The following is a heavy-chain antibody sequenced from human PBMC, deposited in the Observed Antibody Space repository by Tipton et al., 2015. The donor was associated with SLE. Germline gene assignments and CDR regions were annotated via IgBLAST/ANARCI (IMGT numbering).Heavy chain of an antibody. V-gene: IGHV4-31*03. Sequence: TLSLTCTVSGGSISSGGYYWTWIRQHPGKGLEWIGYIYHSGNTYYNPSLKSRVTISVDTSKNQFSLKLSSVTAADTAVYYCAREFEQQPFDLWGRGTLVTVSS. D-gene: IGHD6-13*01. CDR1: GGSISSGGYY. J-gene: IGHJ2*01. CDR2: IYHSGNT. CDR3: AREFEQQPFDL.